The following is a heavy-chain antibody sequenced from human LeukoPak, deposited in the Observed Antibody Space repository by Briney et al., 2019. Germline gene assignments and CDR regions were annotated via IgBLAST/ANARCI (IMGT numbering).Heavy chain of an antibody. Sequence: SETLSLTCTVSADSINSYCWGWVRQPAGRGLEWICRIYTTGRADYDPSLQSRVTMSVDTSQKQFSLNLRSMTAADTAFYFCARHGYTASHFFLDYWSQGTLVTVSS. CDR2: IYTTGRA. CDR1: ADSINSYC. D-gene: IGHD5-18*01. J-gene: IGHJ4*02. CDR3: ARHGYTASHFFLDY. V-gene: IGHV4-4*07.